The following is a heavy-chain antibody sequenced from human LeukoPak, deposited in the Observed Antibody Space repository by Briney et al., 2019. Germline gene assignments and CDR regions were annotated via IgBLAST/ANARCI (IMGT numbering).Heavy chain of an antibody. CDR2: IKQDGSEE. CDR3: ARGTYYYDSSGYIGYAFDI. Sequence: PGGSLRLSCEASGFSFSDYYMSWVRQAPGKGLEWVANIKQDGSEEYYVDSVKGRFTISRDNAKNSLYLQMNSLRAEDTAVYYCARGTYYYDSSGYIGYAFDIWGQGTMVTVSS. V-gene: IGHV3-7*01. CDR1: GFSFSDYY. J-gene: IGHJ3*02. D-gene: IGHD3-22*01.